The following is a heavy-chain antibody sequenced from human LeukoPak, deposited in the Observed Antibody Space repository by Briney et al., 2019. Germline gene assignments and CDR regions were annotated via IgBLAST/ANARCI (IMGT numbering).Heavy chain of an antibody. Sequence: SETLSLTCSVSGVSIGDYYWTWIRQPAGKGLEWLGLIYTSDSTNYNPSLKSRVTISVDTSKNQFSLKLSSVTAADTAVYYCAILGGRMATPPYYYYGMDVWGQGTTVTVSS. CDR3: AILGGRMATPPYYYYGMDV. J-gene: IGHJ6*02. CDR1: GVSIGDYY. V-gene: IGHV4-4*07. CDR2: IYTSDST. D-gene: IGHD5-24*01.